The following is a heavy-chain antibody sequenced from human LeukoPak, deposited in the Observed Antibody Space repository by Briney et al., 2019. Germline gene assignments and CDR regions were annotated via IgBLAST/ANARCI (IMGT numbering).Heavy chain of an antibody. J-gene: IGHJ4*02. V-gene: IGHV3-66*02. Sequence: GGSLRLSCAASGFTVSTNDMSWVRRAPGKGLEWVSLIYSGGTTYYADSVKGRFTVSRDNSKNTLYLQMNSLRVEDTAVYYCARYVSPHYFDKWGQGTLVTVSS. CDR1: GFTVSTND. CDR3: ARYVSPHYFDK. CDR2: IYSGGTT. D-gene: IGHD3-16*01.